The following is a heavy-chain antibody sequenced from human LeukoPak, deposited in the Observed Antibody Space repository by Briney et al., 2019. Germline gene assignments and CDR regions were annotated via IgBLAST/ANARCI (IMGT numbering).Heavy chain of an antibody. CDR2: ISYDGSNK. Sequence: GRSLRLSCAASGFTFSSYAMHWVRQAPGKGLEWVAVISYDGSNKYYADSVKGRFTISRDNSKNMLYLHMNSLRGEDTAIYYCAKTSILLWFGELRSGYFDYWGQGTLVTVSS. J-gene: IGHJ4*02. CDR1: GFTFSSYA. CDR3: AKTSILLWFGELRSGYFDY. V-gene: IGHV3-30*04. D-gene: IGHD3-10*01.